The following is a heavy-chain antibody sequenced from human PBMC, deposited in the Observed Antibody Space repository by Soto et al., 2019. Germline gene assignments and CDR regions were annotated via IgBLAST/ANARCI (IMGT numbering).Heavy chain of an antibody. Sequence: SETLSLTCSVSGGSISGYYWSWIRQPPGKGLEWIGYIYYSGSTNYNPSLKSRVTISVDTSKNQFSLKLSSVTAADTAVYYCARQYSSWYFDYWDQGTLVTVSS. J-gene: IGHJ4*02. CDR1: GGSISGYY. CDR3: ARQYSSWYFDY. D-gene: IGHD6-6*01. CDR2: IYYSGST. V-gene: IGHV4-59*08.